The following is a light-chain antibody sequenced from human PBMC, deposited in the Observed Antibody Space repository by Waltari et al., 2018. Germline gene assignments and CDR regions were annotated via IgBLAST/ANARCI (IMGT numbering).Light chain of an antibody. CDR3: ATWDDSLSGVV. CDR1: SSNIGSNA. V-gene: IGLV1-36*01. Sequence: QSVLTPPPSVAEAPRQRVTISCSGSSSNIGSNAVTWYQQLPGKAPKLLIYYDDLLPSGVSVRFSGSKSGTSASLAISGLQSEDEAHYYCATWDDSLSGVVFGGGTKLTVL. J-gene: IGLJ3*02. CDR2: YDD.